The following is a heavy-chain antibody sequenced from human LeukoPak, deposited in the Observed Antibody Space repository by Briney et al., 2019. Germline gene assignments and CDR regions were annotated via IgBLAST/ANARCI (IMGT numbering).Heavy chain of an antibody. CDR1: GFTFSTYW. CDR2: IKQDGIEK. CDR3: ARINFKSARDY. D-gene: IGHD1-20*01. V-gene: IGHV3-7*01. J-gene: IGHJ4*02. Sequence: GGSLRLSCAASGFTFSTYWMSWVRQAPGKGLEWVANIKQDGIEKYYVDSVEGRFTISRDNAKNSLYLQMNSLSAEDTAMYYCARINFKSARDYWGQGTLVTVSS.